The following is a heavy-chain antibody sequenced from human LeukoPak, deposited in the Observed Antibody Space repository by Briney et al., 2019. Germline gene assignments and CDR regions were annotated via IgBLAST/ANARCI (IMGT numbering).Heavy chain of an antibody. J-gene: IGHJ1*01. V-gene: IGHV3-74*01. D-gene: IGHD3-22*01. CDR1: GFTFSTYW. CDR2: INTDGSST. Sequence: GGSLRLSCAASGFTFSTYWMHWVRQAPGKGLVWVSRINTDGSSTSYADSVKGRFTISRDNAKNTLYLQMNSLRAEDTAVYYCTKAEGSGYYHFAEYFQHWGQGTLVTVSS. CDR3: TKAEGSGYYHFAEYFQH.